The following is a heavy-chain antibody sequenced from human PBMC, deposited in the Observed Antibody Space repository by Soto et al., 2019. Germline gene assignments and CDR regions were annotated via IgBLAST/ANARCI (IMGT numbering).Heavy chain of an antibody. CDR2: IAPSSGGT. Sequence: QVQLVQSGAEVKKPGASVKVSCKASGYTFTGYHMHWVRQAPGQGLEWMGWIAPSSGGTNYAQKLQGRVSMTRDTSMSTAYMELSRLSSDDTAVYYCARELGGGRQYYFDYWGQGTLVTVSS. J-gene: IGHJ4*02. V-gene: IGHV1-2*02. CDR3: ARELGGGRQYYFDY. D-gene: IGHD3-16*01. CDR1: GYTFTGYH.